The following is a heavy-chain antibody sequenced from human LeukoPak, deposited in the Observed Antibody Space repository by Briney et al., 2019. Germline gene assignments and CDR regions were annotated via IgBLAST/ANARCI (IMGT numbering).Heavy chain of an antibody. CDR2: IYYSGST. CDR3: ARVDYSNYPYNWFDP. CDR1: GGSISSHY. D-gene: IGHD4-11*01. J-gene: IGHJ5*02. Sequence: PSETLSLTCTVSGGSISSHYWSWIRQPPGKGLEWIGYIYYSGSTNYNPSLKSRVTISVDTSKNQFSLKLSSVTAADTAVYYCARVDYSNYPYNWFDPWGQGTLVTVSS. V-gene: IGHV4-59*11.